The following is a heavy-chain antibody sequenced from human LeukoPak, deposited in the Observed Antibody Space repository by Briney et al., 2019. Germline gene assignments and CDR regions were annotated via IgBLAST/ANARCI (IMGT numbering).Heavy chain of an antibody. J-gene: IGHJ5*02. V-gene: IGHV4-38-2*02. CDR1: GYPISSGYY. D-gene: IGHD2-15*01. CDR3: ARQVGKVAVGAPPISDDNWFDP. CDR2: ISDNGNT. Sequence: SETLSLTCTVSGYPISSGYYWGWIRQPPGKGPEWIGSISDNGNTYYNPSLKSRVTISIDTSKNQISLRLTSVTAADTAVYFCARQVGKVAVGAPPISDDNWFDPWGQGTPVTVSS.